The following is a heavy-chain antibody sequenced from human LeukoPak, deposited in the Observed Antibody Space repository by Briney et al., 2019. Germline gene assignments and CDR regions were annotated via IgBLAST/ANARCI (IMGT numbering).Heavy chain of an antibody. V-gene: IGHV1-18*01. Sequence: GSSVKVSCKASGGTFSSYAISWVRQAPGQGLEWMGWISAYNGNTNYAQKLQGRVTMTTDTSTSTAYMELRSLRSDDTAVYYCARDLPVTLVRERFDYWGQGTLVTVSS. CDR3: ARDLPVTLVRERFDY. CDR2: ISAYNGNT. CDR1: GGTFSSYA. J-gene: IGHJ4*02. D-gene: IGHD1-1*01.